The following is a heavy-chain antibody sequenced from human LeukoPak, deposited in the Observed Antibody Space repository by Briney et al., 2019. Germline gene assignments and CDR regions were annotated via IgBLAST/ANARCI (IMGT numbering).Heavy chain of an antibody. CDR2: IYHSGST. CDR3: ARASGYSSSPFDY. V-gene: IGHV4-30-2*01. D-gene: IGHD3-3*01. CDR1: GGSISSGGYS. J-gene: IGHJ4*02. Sequence: SQTLSLTCAVSGGSISSGGYSWSWLRQPPGMGLEWLGYIYHSGSTYYNPSLKSRVTISVDRSKNQFSLKLSSVTAADTAVYYCARASGYSSSPFDYWGQGTLVTVSS.